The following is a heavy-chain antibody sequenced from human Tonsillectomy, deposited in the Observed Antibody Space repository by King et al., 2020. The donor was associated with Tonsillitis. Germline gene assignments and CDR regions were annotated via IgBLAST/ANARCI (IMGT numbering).Heavy chain of an antibody. V-gene: IGHV1-18*01. CDR2: ISGYNGAT. J-gene: IGHJ4*02. CDR3: ATTGFYTGDFDY. D-gene: IGHD3/OR15-3a*01. Sequence: VQLVESGTEVKKPGASVTVSCTASGYTFTSYGICWVRQAPGHGLEWMGWISGYNGATNYAQKFQDRVIMTKDTSTSTVYMELRSLRSDDTAVYYCATTGFYTGDFDYWGQGTLVTVSS. CDR1: GYTFTSYG.